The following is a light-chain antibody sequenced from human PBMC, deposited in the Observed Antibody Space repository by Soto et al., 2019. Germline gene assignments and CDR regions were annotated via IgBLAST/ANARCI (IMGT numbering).Light chain of an antibody. CDR3: QQFSSYPLT. V-gene: IGKV3D-15*01. J-gene: IGKJ4*01. Sequence: EIVMTQSPATLSVSPGERAALSCRASQSVSSNLAWYQQKPGQAPRLLIYAASTRAPGIPDRFSGSGSGTDFTLTISRLEPEDFAVYYCQQFSSYPLTLGGGTKVDIK. CDR2: AAS. CDR1: QSVSSN.